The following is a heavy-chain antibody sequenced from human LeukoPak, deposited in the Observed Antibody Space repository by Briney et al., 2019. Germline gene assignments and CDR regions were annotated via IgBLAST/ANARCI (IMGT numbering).Heavy chain of an antibody. V-gene: IGHV1-18*01. CDR1: GYTFTTYG. CDR2: ISAYNGNT. D-gene: IGHD6-19*01. Sequence: GASVKVSCKASGYTFTTYGISGVQQAPGQGLNGMEWISAYNGNTNYAQKLQGRVTMTTGTSTSTAYMELRSLRSDDTAVYYCASGSAVAGAYYFDYWGQGTLVTVSS. CDR3: ASGSAVAGAYYFDY. J-gene: IGHJ4*02.